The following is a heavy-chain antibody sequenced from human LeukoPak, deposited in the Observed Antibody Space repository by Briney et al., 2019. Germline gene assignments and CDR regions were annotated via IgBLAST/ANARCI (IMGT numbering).Heavy chain of an antibody. CDR1: GFTFSRYW. V-gene: IGHV3-74*03. CDR3: ARGDKYIAFSPPLQGFDY. CDR2: ISPDGSTT. Sequence: GGSLRLSCAASGFTFSRYWMHWVRQAPGKGLMWVSRISPDGSTTLYADSVKGRFTISRDNAKNTLYLQMNSLGAEDTAVYYCARGDKYIAFSPPLQGFDYWGQGTLGTVSS. D-gene: IGHD3-3*02. J-gene: IGHJ4*02.